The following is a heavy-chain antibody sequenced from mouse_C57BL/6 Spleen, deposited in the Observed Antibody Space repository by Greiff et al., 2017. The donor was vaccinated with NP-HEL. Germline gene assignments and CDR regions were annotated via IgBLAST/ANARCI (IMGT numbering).Heavy chain of an antibody. V-gene: IGHV1-81*01. D-gene: IGHD1-1*01. CDR3: ARRYYGSSYRYYFDY. Sequence: QVQLQQSGAELARPGASVKLSCKASGYTFTSYGISWVKQRTGQGLEWIGEIYHRSGNTYYNEKFKGKATLTADKSSSTAYMELRSLTSEDSAVYFCARRYYGSSYRYYFDYWGQGTTLTVSS. J-gene: IGHJ2*01. CDR1: GYTFTSYG. CDR2: IYHRSGNT.